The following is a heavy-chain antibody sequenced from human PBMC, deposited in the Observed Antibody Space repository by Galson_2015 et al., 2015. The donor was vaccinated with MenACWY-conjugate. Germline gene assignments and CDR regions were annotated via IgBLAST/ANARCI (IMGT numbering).Heavy chain of an antibody. CDR3: ARRNRSGVYYLVDS. CDR2: ITSSGTTT. D-gene: IGHD1-26*01. V-gene: IGHV3-74*01. J-gene: IGHJ4*02. Sequence: SLRLSCAASGFTFSNYGMHWVRQAPGKGLVWVSRITSSGTTTNYADSVKGRFTISRDNSKNTLNLQMNSLRAEDTAVYYCARRNRSGVYYLVDSWGRASVVTVS. CDR1: GFTFSNYG.